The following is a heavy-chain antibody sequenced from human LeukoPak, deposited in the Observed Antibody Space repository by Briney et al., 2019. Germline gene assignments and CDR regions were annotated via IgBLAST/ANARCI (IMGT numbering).Heavy chain of an antibody. CDR3: ASLARGGNWFDP. CDR2: INHSGGT. CDR1: GGSFIGYD. Sequence: SETLSLTCAVYGGSFIGYDWTWIRQPPGKGLEWIGEINHSGGTNYNPSLKSRVTISVDTSKNQFSLKLSSVSAADTAVYYCASLARGGNWFDPWGQGTLVTVSS. D-gene: IGHD6-6*01. J-gene: IGHJ5*02. V-gene: IGHV4-34*01.